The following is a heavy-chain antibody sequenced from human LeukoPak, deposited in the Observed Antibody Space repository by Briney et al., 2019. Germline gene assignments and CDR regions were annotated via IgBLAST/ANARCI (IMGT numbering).Heavy chain of an antibody. V-gene: IGHV4-34*01. CDR2: VNHSGGT. CDR3: ARTEHSSGYYFGFDY. Sequence: SETLSLTCAVYGGSFIGYYWSWIRQPPGKGLEWIGEVNHSGGTSYNPSLKSRVTISVDTSGTHLSLKLTSVGAADTAVYYCARTEHSSGYYFGFDYWGQGTLATVSS. CDR1: GGSFIGYY. D-gene: IGHD3-22*01. J-gene: IGHJ4*02.